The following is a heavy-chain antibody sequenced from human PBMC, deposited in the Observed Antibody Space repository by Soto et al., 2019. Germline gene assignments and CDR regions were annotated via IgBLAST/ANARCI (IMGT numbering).Heavy chain of an antibody. J-gene: IGHJ4*02. CDR2: INHSGST. D-gene: IGHD4-17*01. CDR3: ARETQTTLSTPYYVDY. Sequence: QVQLQQWGAGLLKPSETLSLTCAVYGGSCSGYYLSWIRQPPGKGLEWIGEINHSGSTNYNPSLKSLVSISVDTSKNQFSLMLSSVTGAATALDYYARETQTTLSTPYYVDYWCQGTLVTVSS. V-gene: IGHV4-34*01. CDR1: GGSCSGYY.